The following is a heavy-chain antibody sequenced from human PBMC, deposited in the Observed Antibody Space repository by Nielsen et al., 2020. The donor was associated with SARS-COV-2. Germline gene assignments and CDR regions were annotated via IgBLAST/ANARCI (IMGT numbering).Heavy chain of an antibody. V-gene: IGHV5-51*01. CDR3: ARRYYFDTLLDP. D-gene: IGHD3-9*01. CDR2: IYPADSVT. CDR1: GYNFVSYW. J-gene: IGHJ5*02. Sequence: GESLKISCKASGYNFVSYWIGWVRQQPGKGLEWMGIIYPADSVTLYSPSFQGRVTISVDQSISTSYLQWSSLEASVTAIYYCARRYYFDTLLDPWGQGALVTVSS.